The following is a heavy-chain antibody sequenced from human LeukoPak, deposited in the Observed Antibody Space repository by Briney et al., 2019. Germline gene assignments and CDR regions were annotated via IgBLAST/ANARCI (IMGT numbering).Heavy chain of an antibody. Sequence: GGSLRLSCAASGFTFSSYSFNWVRQVPGKGLEWVSSITTTFYTYYTDSVKGRFTISRDNAKNSLYLQMISLRAEDTAVYYCARVRANWYEDYWGLGTPVTVSS. CDR3: ARVRANWYEDY. CDR2: ITTTFYT. V-gene: IGHV3-21*01. J-gene: IGHJ4*02. D-gene: IGHD6-13*01. CDR1: GFTFSSYS.